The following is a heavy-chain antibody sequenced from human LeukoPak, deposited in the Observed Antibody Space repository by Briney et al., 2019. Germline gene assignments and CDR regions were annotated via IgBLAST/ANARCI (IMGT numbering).Heavy chain of an antibody. CDR1: DGSISSSSYY. V-gene: IGHV4-39*07. D-gene: IGHD3-22*01. CDR3: ARANGVIVPLPFDY. J-gene: IGHJ4*02. Sequence: PSETLSLTCTVSDGSISSSSYYWGWIRQPPGKGLEWIGSIYYSGSTYYNPSLKSRATISVDTSKNQFSLKLSSVTAADTAVYYCARANGVIVPLPFDYWGQGTLVTVSS. CDR2: IYYSGST.